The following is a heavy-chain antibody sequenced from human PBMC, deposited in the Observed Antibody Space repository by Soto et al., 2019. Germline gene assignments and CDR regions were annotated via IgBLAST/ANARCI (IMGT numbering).Heavy chain of an antibody. Sequence: ASVKVSCKVSGYTLTELSMHWVRQAPGKGLEWMGGFDPEDGETIYAQKFQGRVTMTEDTSTDTAYMELSSLRSEDTAVYYCAKVLPPYYDILTGYLFDYGGQGTLVTVSS. CDR2: FDPEDGET. CDR1: GYTLTELS. J-gene: IGHJ4*02. CDR3: AKVLPPYYDILTGYLFDY. D-gene: IGHD3-9*01. V-gene: IGHV1-24*01.